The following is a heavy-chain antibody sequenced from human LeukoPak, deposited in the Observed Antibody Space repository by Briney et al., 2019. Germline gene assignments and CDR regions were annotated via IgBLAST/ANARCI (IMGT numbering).Heavy chain of an antibody. Sequence: GGSLRLSCEASGFTFSSYAMHWVRQAPGKGLEWVSVISYDGSNKYYADSVKGRFTISRDNAKNSLYLKMNSLRAEDTAVYYCAREVDFWSGRDDAFDIWGQGTMVTVSS. D-gene: IGHD3-3*01. CDR2: ISYDGSNK. CDR1: GFTFSSYA. V-gene: IGHV3-30-3*01. J-gene: IGHJ3*02. CDR3: AREVDFWSGRDDAFDI.